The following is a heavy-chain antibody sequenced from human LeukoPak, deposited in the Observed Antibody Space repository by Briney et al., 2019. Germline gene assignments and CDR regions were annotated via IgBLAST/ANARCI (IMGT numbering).Heavy chain of an antibody. CDR1: GFTFSDYY. Sequence: PGGSLRLSCAVSGFTFSDYYMSWIRQAPGKGPEWISAIFMSGSTIDYADSVKGRFTISRDNANNSLYLQMNSLRAEDTAVYYCAKDGDLFYGGNRYYFDYWGQGTLVTVSS. CDR3: AKDGDLFYGGNRYYFDY. V-gene: IGHV3-11*01. J-gene: IGHJ4*02. CDR2: IFMSGSTI. D-gene: IGHD4-23*01.